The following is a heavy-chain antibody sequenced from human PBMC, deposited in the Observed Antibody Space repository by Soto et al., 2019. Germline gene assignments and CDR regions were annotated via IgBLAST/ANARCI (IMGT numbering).Heavy chain of an antibody. CDR2: IWYDGSNK. J-gene: IGHJ3*02. V-gene: IGHV3-33*01. D-gene: IGHD5-18*01. CDR3: AREGGYSYGFDAFDI. Sequence: GGSLRLSCAASGFTFSSYGMHWVRQAPGKGLEWVAVIWYDGSNKYYADSVKGRFTISRDNSKSTLYLQMNSLRAEDTAVYYCAREGGYSYGFDAFDIWGQGTMVTVSS. CDR1: GFTFSSYG.